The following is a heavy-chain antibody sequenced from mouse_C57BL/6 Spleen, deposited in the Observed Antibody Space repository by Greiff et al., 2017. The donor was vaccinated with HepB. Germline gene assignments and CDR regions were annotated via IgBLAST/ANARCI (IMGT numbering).Heavy chain of an antibody. CDR1: GYTFTSYG. Sequence: QVQLQQSGAELARPGASVKLSCKASGYTFTSYGISWVKQRTGQGLEWIGEIYPRSGNTYYNEKFKGKATLTADKSASTAYMELRSLTSEDSAVYFCARWYCYGSSYRYFDVWGTGTTVTVSS. CDR2: IYPRSGNT. V-gene: IGHV1-81*01. J-gene: IGHJ1*03. CDR3: ARWYCYGSSYRYFDV. D-gene: IGHD1-1*01.